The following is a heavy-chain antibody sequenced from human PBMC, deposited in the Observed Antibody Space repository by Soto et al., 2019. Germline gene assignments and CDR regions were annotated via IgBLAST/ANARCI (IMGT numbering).Heavy chain of an antibody. CDR3: ARDHYDFWSGYPSEAFDI. D-gene: IGHD3-3*01. J-gene: IGHJ3*02. CDR1: GFTFSSYG. CDR2: IWYDGSNK. V-gene: IGHV3-33*01. Sequence: HPGGSLRLSCAASGFTFSSYGMHWVRQAPGKGLEWVAVIWYDGSNKYYADSVKGRFTISRDNSKNTLYLQMNSLRAEDTAVYYCARDHYDFWSGYPSEAFDIWGQGTMVTVSS.